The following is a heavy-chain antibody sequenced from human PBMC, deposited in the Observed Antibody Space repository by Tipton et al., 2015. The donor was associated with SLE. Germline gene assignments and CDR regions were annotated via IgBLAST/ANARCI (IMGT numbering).Heavy chain of an antibody. D-gene: IGHD6-13*01. J-gene: IGHJ3*02. CDR1: GGSISSSSYY. V-gene: IGHV4-39*01. CDR3: ARPYLYSSSTDAFDI. CDR2: IYYSGST. Sequence: LTCTVSGGSISSSSYYWGWIRQPPGKGLEWIGSIYYSGSTYYNPSLKSRVTISVDTSKNQFSLKLSAVTAADTAVYYCARPYLYSSSTDAFDIWGQGTMVTVSS.